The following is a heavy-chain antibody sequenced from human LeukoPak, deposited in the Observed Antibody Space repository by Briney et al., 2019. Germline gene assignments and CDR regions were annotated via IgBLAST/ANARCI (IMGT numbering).Heavy chain of an antibody. J-gene: IGHJ1*01. CDR3: ARGIWFGELLSVEYFQH. D-gene: IGHD3-10*01. CDR1: GYTFTSYA. Sequence: GASVKVSCKASGYTFTSYAMNWVRQAPGQGLEWMGWINTNTGNPTYAQGFTGRFVFSLDTSVSTAYLQISSLKAEDTAVYYCARGIWFGELLSVEYFQHWGQGTLVTVSS. V-gene: IGHV7-4-1*02. CDR2: INTNTGNP.